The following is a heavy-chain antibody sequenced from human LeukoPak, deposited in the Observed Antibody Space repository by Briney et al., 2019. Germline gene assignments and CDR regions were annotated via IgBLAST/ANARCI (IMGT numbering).Heavy chain of an antibody. CDR3: ARGKTGNPYAYFDY. V-gene: IGHV4-39*07. J-gene: IGHJ4*02. CDR2: IYYSGST. D-gene: IGHD1-1*01. Sequence: WIRQPPGKGLEWIGSIYYSGSTYYNPSLKSRVTISVDTSKNQFSLKLSSVTAADTAVYYCARGKTGNPYAYFDYWGQGTLVTVSS.